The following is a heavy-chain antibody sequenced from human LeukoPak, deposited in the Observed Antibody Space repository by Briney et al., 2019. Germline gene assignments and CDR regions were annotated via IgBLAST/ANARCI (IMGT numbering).Heavy chain of an antibody. CDR1: GYTFNRNA. Sequence: ASVKVSCKASGYTFNRNAINWVRQAPGQGLEWMGWISAYNGNTNYAQKLQGRVTMTTDTSTSTAYMELRSLRSDDTAVYYCARVDYGDYLGYWGQGTLVTVSS. V-gene: IGHV1-18*01. J-gene: IGHJ4*02. D-gene: IGHD4-17*01. CDR3: ARVDYGDYLGY. CDR2: ISAYNGNT.